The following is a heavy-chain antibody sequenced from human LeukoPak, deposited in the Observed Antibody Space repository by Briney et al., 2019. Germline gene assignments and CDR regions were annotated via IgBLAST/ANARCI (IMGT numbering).Heavy chain of an antibody. Sequence: GGSLRLSCAASGFTVSSNYMSWVRQAPGKGLEWVSVIYSGGSTYYADSVKGRFTISRDNSKNTLYLQMNSLRAEDAAVYYCARVERVAVAEDAFDIWGQGTMVTVSS. CDR2: IYSGGST. CDR1: GFTVSSNY. D-gene: IGHD6-19*01. J-gene: IGHJ3*02. CDR3: ARVERVAVAEDAFDI. V-gene: IGHV3-53*01.